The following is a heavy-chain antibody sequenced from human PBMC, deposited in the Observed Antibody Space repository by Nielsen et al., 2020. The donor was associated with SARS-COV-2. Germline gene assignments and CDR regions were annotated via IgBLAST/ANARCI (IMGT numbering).Heavy chain of an antibody. V-gene: IGHV3-7*03. D-gene: IGHD6-19*01. CDR1: GFTFSSLW. Sequence: GGSLRLSCAASGFTFSSLWMSWVRQVPGKGLEWVADIKPDGSEKVCADSVKGRFTISRDNAKNSLYLQMNSLRAEDTALYYCAKILDRYSSTDYWGQGTLVTVSS. CDR3: AKILDRYSSTDY. CDR2: IKPDGSEK. J-gene: IGHJ4*02.